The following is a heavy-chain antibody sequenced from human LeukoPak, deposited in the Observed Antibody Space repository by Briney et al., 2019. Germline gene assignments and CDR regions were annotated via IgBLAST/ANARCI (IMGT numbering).Heavy chain of an antibody. CDR3: ARDGPANLAAAGYYYYGMDV. J-gene: IGHJ6*02. CDR1: GFTFSSYE. CDR2: ISSSGSTI. V-gene: IGHV3-48*03. D-gene: IGHD2-15*01. Sequence: GGSLRLSCAASGFTFSSYEMKWVRQAPGKGLEWVSYISSSGSTIYYADSVKGRFTISRDNAKNSLYLQMNSLRAEDTAVYYCARDGPANLAAAGYYYYGMDVWGQGTTVTVSS.